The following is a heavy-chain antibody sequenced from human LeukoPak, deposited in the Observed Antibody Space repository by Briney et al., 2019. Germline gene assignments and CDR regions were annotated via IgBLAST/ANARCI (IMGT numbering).Heavy chain of an antibody. CDR3: ARGKGGYSSSSKGRYFDY. Sequence: PSETLSLTCTVSGGSISGSSYYWGWIRQPPGKGLEWIGEINHSGSTNYNPSLKSRVTISVDTSKNQFSLKLSSVTAADTAVYYCARGKGGYSSSSKGRYFDYWGQGTLVTVSS. V-gene: IGHV4-39*07. CDR2: INHSGST. CDR1: GGSISGSSYY. D-gene: IGHD6-6*01. J-gene: IGHJ4*02.